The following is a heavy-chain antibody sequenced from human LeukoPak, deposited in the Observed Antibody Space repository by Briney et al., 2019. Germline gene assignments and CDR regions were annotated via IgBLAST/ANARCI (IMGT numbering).Heavy chain of an antibody. D-gene: IGHD5-18*01. CDR3: AREDPHTYNFDF. Sequence: GASVKVSCKTSGYTFTSYHMHWVRQAPGQGLEWVGILKSSGDTTVYAQKFQGRVTVTRDTSTSTVYMELSSLSSEDTAVYYCAREDPHTYNFDFWSPGTLVTVSS. J-gene: IGHJ4*02. CDR2: LKSSGDTT. CDR1: GYTFTSYH. V-gene: IGHV1-46*01.